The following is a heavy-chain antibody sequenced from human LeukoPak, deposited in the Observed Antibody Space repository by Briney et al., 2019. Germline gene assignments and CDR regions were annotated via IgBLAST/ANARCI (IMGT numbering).Heavy chain of an antibody. CDR3: ARGRDGSSYYIDY. Sequence: SETLSLTCTVSGGSISSGSYYWSWIRQPAGKGLEWIGCMHTGGTTNYNPSLKSRVTISMDTSKNQFSLKLTSVTAADTAIYYCARGRDGSSYYIDYWGQGTLVIVSS. CDR1: GGSISSGSYY. V-gene: IGHV4-61*02. D-gene: IGHD5-24*01. J-gene: IGHJ4*02. CDR2: MHTGGTT.